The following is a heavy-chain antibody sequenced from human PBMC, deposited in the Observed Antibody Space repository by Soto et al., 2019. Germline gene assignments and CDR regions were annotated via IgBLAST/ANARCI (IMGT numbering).Heavy chain of an antibody. Sequence: QVQLQESGPGLVKPSETLSLTCTVSGGSISSYYWSWIRQPPGKGLEWIGYIYYSGSTNYNPSLKSRVTISVATSKNQFSLKLSSVTAADTAVYYCARHYCSSTSCYLGAEYFQHWGQGTLVTVSS. CDR2: IYYSGST. CDR1: GGSISSYY. V-gene: IGHV4-59*08. D-gene: IGHD2-2*01. CDR3: ARHYCSSTSCYLGAEYFQH. J-gene: IGHJ1*01.